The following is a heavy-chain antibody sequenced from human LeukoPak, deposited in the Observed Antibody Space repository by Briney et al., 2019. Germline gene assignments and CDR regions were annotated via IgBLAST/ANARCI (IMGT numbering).Heavy chain of an antibody. Sequence: GGSLRLSCAASGFIFRNSGMNWVRQAPGKGLECISYISSSGSTIYYANSAKGRFTISRDNAKNSLYLQMNSLRAEDTAVYYCARDFMVRGVVGAFDIWGQGTMVTVSS. J-gene: IGHJ3*02. CDR1: GFIFRNSG. CDR3: ARDFMVRGVVGAFDI. V-gene: IGHV3-48*04. D-gene: IGHD3-10*01. CDR2: ISSSGSTI.